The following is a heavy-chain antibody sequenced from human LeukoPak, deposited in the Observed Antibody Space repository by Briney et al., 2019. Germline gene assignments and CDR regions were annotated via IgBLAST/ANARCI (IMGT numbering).Heavy chain of an antibody. CDR1: GGSISSSNW. CDR2: IYHSGST. CDR3: ARHYAYYGSGNFDREDYFEY. J-gene: IGHJ4*02. V-gene: IGHV4-4*02. Sequence: PSETLSLTCAVSGGSISSSNWWSWVRQPPGKGLEWIGEIYHSGSTNYNPSLKSRVTISVDKSKNQFSLKLSSVTAADTAVYYCARHYAYYGSGNFDREDYFEYWGQGTLVTVSS. D-gene: IGHD3-10*01.